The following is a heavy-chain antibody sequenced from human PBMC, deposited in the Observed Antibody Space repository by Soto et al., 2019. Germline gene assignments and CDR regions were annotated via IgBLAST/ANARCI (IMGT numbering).Heavy chain of an antibody. CDR3: ARDRAYYDSSGSWGYFDY. V-gene: IGHV3-66*01. J-gene: IGHJ4*02. Sequence: EVQVVESGGGLVQPGGSLRLSCAASGFTVSSYYMSWVRQAPGKGLEWVSVIYFSGTTYYADSVKGRFTISRDDSKNTLYLHMNSLRAEDTAVYYCARDRAYYDSSGSWGYFDYWGQGTLVTVSS. D-gene: IGHD3-22*01. CDR2: IYFSGTT. CDR1: GFTVSSYY.